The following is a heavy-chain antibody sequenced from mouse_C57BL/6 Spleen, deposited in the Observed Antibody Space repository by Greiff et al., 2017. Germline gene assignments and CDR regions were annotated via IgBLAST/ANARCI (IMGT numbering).Heavy chain of an antibody. CDR3: ARDPAYYSNYVFAY. D-gene: IGHD2-5*01. CDR1: GFTFSSYA. J-gene: IGHJ3*01. V-gene: IGHV5-4*01. CDR2: ISDGGSYT. Sequence: DVHLVESGGGLVKPGGSLKLSCAASGFTFSSYAMSWVRQTPENRLEWVATISDGGSYTYYPDNVKGRITISRDNAKNNLYLQMSHLKSEDTAMYYCARDPAYYSNYVFAYWGQGTLVTVSA.